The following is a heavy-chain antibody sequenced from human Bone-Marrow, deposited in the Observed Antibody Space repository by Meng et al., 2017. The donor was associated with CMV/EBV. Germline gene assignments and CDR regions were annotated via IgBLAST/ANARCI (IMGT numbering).Heavy chain of an antibody. J-gene: IGHJ5*02. CDR3: VRMAAVLLQPLDP. V-gene: IGHV4-34*01. CDR1: GGSFSGYY. D-gene: IGHD3-16*01. CDR2: INHSRST. Sequence: SETLSLTCAVYGGSFSGYYWSWIRQPPGKGLEWIGEINHSRSTNYNPSLKSREPISVDQSKNQFSLKLSSVTAADTAVYYCVRMAAVLLQPLDPCGQGTLVAVSS.